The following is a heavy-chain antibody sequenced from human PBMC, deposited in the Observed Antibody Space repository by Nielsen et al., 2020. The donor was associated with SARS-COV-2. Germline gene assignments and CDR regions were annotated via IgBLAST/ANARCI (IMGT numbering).Heavy chain of an antibody. CDR3: ARDLSDYGDYIGAMDV. CDR1: GGSISSGGYY. Sequence: SETLSLTCTVSGGSISSGGYYWSWIRQHPGKGLEWIGYIYYSGSTYYNPSLKSRVTISVDTSKNQFSLKLSSVTAADTAVYYCARDLSDYGDYIGAMDVWGQGTTVTVSS. J-gene: IGHJ6*02. CDR2: IYYSGST. V-gene: IGHV4-31*03. D-gene: IGHD4-17*01.